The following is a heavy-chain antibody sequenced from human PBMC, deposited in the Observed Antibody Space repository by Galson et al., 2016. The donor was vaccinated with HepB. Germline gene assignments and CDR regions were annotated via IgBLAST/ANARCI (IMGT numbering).Heavy chain of an antibody. D-gene: IGHD1-7*01. CDR1: GITFNTYN. J-gene: IGHJ4*02. CDR3: ARIIKTGTTSHFDY. Sequence: SLRLSCAASGITFNTYNMVWFRQAPGKGLEWVSYISTNSSPVSYRDSVKGRFTISRDNTKNSLYLQLNSLRAEDTAVYYCARIIKTGTTSHFDYWGQGTLVTVSS. CDR2: ISTNSSPV. V-gene: IGHV3-21*01.